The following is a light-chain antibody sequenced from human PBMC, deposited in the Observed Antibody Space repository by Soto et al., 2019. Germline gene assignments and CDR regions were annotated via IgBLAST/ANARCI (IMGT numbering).Light chain of an antibody. CDR2: DAS. CDR3: QQRTRWPLT. Sequence: IVLTQSPASGSWSPGGIATLGCRASQTISTSLAWYQQKPGQSPRLLIYDASNRATDIPARFSGSGSGTDFTLTISSLEPGDIGVYYCQQRTRWPLTFGGGTKVDIK. J-gene: IGKJ4*01. V-gene: IGKV3-11*01. CDR1: QTISTS.